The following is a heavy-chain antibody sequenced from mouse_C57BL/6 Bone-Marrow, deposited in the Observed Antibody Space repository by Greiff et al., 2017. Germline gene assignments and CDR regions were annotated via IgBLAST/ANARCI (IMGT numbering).Heavy chain of an antibody. D-gene: IGHD1-1*01. CDR1: GFTFSDYG. J-gene: IGHJ2*01. Sequence: EVKLVESGGGLVKPGGSLKLSCAASGFTFSDYGMHWVRQAPEKGLEWVAYISSGSSTIYYAETVKGRFTISRDNAKNTLFLQMTSLRSEDTAMYYCARGTTVVAPYYFDYWGQGTTLTVSS. V-gene: IGHV5-17*01. CDR3: ARGTTVVAPYYFDY. CDR2: ISSGSSTI.